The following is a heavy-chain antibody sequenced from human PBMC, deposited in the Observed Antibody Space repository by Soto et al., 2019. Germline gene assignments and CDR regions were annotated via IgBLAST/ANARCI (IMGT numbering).Heavy chain of an antibody. V-gene: IGHV3-33*01. D-gene: IGHD2-21*02. CDR3: ARDLAIGDPNYYYYGMDV. CDR1: GFTFSSYG. J-gene: IGHJ6*02. Sequence: PGGSLRLSCAASGFTFSSYGMHWVRQAPGKGLEWVAVIWYDGSNKYYADSVKGRFTISRDNSKNTLYLQMNSLRAEDTAVYYCARDLAIGDPNYYYYGMDVWGQGTTVTVSS. CDR2: IWYDGSNK.